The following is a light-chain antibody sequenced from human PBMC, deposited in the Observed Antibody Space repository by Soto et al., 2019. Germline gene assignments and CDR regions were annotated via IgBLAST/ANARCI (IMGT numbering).Light chain of an antibody. CDR1: QSVRTNY. J-gene: IGKJ3*01. CDR2: GTS. Sequence: EIVLTQSPGTLSLSPGERATLSCRASQSVRTNYLAWYQQQPGQAPRLLIYGTSTMDTGIPDRFSGSGSGTDFTLTISRLEPEDFAVYYCQQYGSSYTFGPGTKLEIK. V-gene: IGKV3-20*01. CDR3: QQYGSSYT.